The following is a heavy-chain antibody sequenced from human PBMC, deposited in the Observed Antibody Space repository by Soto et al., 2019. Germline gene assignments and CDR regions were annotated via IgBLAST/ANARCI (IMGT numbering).Heavy chain of an antibody. CDR2: IRKDESKK. J-gene: IGHJ3*02. Sequence: GSLRLPCEASGFTFSDYWMTWVRQAPGKGLEWVANIRKDESKKSYLDSVRDRFTISRDNAKNSLYLQMNSLRAEDTALYYCARDVLPGSSSSWYFDAFDIWGQGTMVTVS. CDR1: GFTFSDYW. D-gene: IGHD6-13*01. CDR3: ARDVLPGSSSSWYFDAFDI. V-gene: IGHV3-7*05.